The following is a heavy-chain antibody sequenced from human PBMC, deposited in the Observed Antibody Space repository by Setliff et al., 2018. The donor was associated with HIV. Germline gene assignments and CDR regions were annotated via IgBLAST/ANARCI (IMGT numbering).Heavy chain of an antibody. CDR1: GYTFSDYY. D-gene: IGHD6-19*01. Sequence: GASVKVSCKASGYTFSDYYLHWVRQAPGQGLEWMGWISAYNGNKNYAQKLQGRVTMTTDTSTSTAYMELRSLSSDDTAVYYCAGGGVTVAGTSYYYGMDVWGQGTTVTVSS. V-gene: IGHV1-18*04. CDR3: AGGGVTVAGTSYYYGMDV. J-gene: IGHJ6*02. CDR2: ISAYNGNK.